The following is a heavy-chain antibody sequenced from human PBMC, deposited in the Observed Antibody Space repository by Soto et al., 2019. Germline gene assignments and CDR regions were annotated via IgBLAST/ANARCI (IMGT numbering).Heavy chain of an antibody. CDR1: GFTVSSNY. Sequence: GGSLRLSCAASGFTVSSNYMSWVRQAPGKGLEWVSVIYSGGSTYYADSVKGRFTISRDNSKNTLYLQMNSLRAEDTAVYYCARDRNHYDFWSGYYTAGREVYYYYYYMDVWGKGTTVTVSS. D-gene: IGHD3-3*01. CDR3: ARDRNHYDFWSGYYTAGREVYYYYYYMDV. V-gene: IGHV3-66*01. J-gene: IGHJ6*03. CDR2: IYSGGST.